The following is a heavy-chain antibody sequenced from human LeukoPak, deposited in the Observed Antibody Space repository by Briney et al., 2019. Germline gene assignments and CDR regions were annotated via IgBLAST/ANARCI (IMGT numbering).Heavy chain of an antibody. Sequence: GGSLRLSCAASGFTFSSYAMSWVRQAPGKGLEWVSAISGSGGSTYYADSVKGRFTISRDNSKNTLYLQMNSLRAEDTAVYYCARVSEYYDILTGYYVGGFDYWGQGTLVTVSS. CDR1: GFTFSSYA. V-gene: IGHV3-23*01. CDR3: ARVSEYYDILTGYYVGGFDY. D-gene: IGHD3-9*01. CDR2: ISGSGGST. J-gene: IGHJ4*02.